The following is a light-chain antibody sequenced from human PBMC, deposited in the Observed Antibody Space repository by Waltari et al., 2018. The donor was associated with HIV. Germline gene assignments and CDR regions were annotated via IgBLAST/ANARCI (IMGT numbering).Light chain of an antibody. CDR2: WAD. V-gene: IGKV4-1*01. CDR1: QSLFSTSTKRNC. Sequence: DVVMTQSPDSLTVSVGETATLNCKSSQSLFSTSTKRNCLAWYQKRAGQRPKLLIYWADTSESEVPHPISGRGSADDFNFSIHSLEAKNLAVFFGQPCNSFPFHFGQGTKVEI. J-gene: IGKJ2*01. CDR3: QPCNSFPFH.